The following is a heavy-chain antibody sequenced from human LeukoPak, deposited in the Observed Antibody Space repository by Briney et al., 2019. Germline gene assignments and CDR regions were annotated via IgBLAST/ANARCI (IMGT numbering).Heavy chain of an antibody. J-gene: IGHJ2*01. Sequence: GGSLRLSCVASGFSFSTYWMTWVRQAPGKGLEWVANIKQDGSEKYYVDSVKGRFTSSRDNAKNSLYLQMNRLRAEDTAVYYCARGYWNFGLWGRGTQVTVPS. CDR1: GFSFSTYW. CDR3: ARGYWNFGL. CDR2: IKQDGSEK. V-gene: IGHV3-7*01.